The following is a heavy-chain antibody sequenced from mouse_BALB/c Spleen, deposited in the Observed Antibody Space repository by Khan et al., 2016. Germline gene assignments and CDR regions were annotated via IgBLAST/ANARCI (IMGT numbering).Heavy chain of an antibody. Sequence: QVQLQQSGPGLVAPSQSLSITCTVSGFSLTSYGVHWVRQPPGKGLEWLVVIWSDGSTTYNSALKSRLSISKYNSKSQVFLKMNSLQTDDPAMYYCTRNYYGCSYYAMDYWGQGTSVTVSS. J-gene: IGHJ4*01. D-gene: IGHD1-1*01. CDR1: GFSLTSYG. CDR2: IWSDGST. V-gene: IGHV2-6*02. CDR3: TRNYYGCSYYAMDY.